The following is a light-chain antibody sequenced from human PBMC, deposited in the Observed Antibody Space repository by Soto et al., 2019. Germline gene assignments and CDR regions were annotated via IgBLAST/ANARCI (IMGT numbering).Light chain of an antibody. CDR2: GAS. CDR1: QSVSSSY. J-gene: IGKJ2*01. V-gene: IGKV3-20*01. Sequence: EIVLTQSPGTLSLSPGERATLSCRASQSVSSSYLAWYQQKPGEAPRLLFYGASSRASGIPDMFSGSGSGTDFTLTISRLDPEDFAVYYCQHYSSSPYTFGQGTKLEIK. CDR3: QHYSSSPYT.